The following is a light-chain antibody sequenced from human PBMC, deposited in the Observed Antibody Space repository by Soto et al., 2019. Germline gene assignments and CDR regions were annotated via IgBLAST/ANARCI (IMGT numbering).Light chain of an antibody. CDR2: GNN. V-gene: IGLV1-40*01. CDR3: QSYDSGLSTYV. CDR1: SANIGTGYD. J-gene: IGLJ1*01. Sequence: QSVLTQPPSVSGAPGQRVTISCTGGSANIGTGYDVHWYQQVPGTAPKLLIYGNNNRPSGIPDRFSGSKSDTSASLAIAGLQAEEEADYYCQSYDSGLSTYVFGTGTKLTVL.